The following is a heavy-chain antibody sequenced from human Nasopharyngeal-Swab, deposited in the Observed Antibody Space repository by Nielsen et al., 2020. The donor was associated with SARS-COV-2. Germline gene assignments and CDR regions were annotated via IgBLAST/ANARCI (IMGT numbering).Heavy chain of an antibody. V-gene: IGHV4-59*11. D-gene: IGHD1-1*01. Sequence: SETLSLTCSVSGGSISSHYWSWIRQPPGKGLEWIGYIYYSGTTNYNPSLKSRVTISLDTSKTHFSLKVVSVTAADTAMYYCARVGGLGNDNKEAFDIWGQGIMVTASS. J-gene: IGHJ3*02. CDR2: IYYSGTT. CDR3: ARVGGLGNDNKEAFDI. CDR1: GGSISSHY.